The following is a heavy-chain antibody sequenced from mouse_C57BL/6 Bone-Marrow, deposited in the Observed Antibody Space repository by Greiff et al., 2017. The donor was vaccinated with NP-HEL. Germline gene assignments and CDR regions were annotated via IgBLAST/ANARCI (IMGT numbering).Heavy chain of an antibody. V-gene: IGHV1-81*01. CDR1: GYTFTSYG. Sequence: LVESGAELARPGASVKLSCKASGYTFTSYGISWVKQRTGQGLEWIGEIYPRSGNTYYNEKFKGKATLTADKSSSTAYMELRSLTSEDSAVYFCARMGPLYYGSTYWYFDVCGTGTTVTVSS. CDR3: ARMGPLYYGSTYWYFDV. J-gene: IGHJ1*03. CDR2: IYPRSGNT. D-gene: IGHD1-1*01.